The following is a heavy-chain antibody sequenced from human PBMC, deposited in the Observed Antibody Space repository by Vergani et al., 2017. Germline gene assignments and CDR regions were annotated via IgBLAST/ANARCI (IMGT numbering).Heavy chain of an antibody. CDR3: ARYKWEGAAAGTPYYYGMVV. J-gene: IGHJ6*02. V-gene: IGHV1-69*01. D-gene: IGHD6-13*01. Sequence: QVQLVQSGAEVKKPGSSVKVSCKASGGNFSSYAISWVRQAPGQGLEGMGGIIPIFGTANYAQKFQGRVTITADESKSTAYMELSSLRSEDTAVYYCARYKWEGAAAGTPYYYGMVVWGQGTTVTVSS. CDR1: GGNFSSYA. CDR2: IIPIFGTA.